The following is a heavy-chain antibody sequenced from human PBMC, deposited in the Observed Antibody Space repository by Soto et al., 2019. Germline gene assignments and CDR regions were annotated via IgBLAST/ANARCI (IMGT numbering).Heavy chain of an antibody. CDR3: AHISGYEIFDY. V-gene: IGHV2-5*01. D-gene: IGHD5-12*01. Sequence: QITLKESGPTLVKPTQTLTLTCTFSGFSLTTTAVGVGWTRQPPGKALDWLALIYWNDDKRYSPSLKSRLTITKDTSTNQVVLTMTNMDPVDTATYYCAHISGYEIFDYWGQGTLVTVSS. CDR1: GFSLTTTAVG. CDR2: IYWNDDK. J-gene: IGHJ4*02.